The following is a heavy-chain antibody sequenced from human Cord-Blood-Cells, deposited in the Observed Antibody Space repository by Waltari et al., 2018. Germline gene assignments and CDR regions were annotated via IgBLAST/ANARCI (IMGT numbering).Heavy chain of an antibody. CDR3: ARARRDGYNPVDY. CDR1: GGSISSGGYY. CDR2: IYYSGST. D-gene: IGHD5-12*01. Sequence: QVQLQESGPGLVKPSQTLSLTCTVSGGSISSGGYYWSWIRQHPGKGLEWIGYIYYSGSTYYNPSRKSRVTISVDTSKNQFSLKLSSVTAADTAVYYCARARRDGYNPVDYWGQGTLVTVSS. V-gene: IGHV4-31*03. J-gene: IGHJ4*02.